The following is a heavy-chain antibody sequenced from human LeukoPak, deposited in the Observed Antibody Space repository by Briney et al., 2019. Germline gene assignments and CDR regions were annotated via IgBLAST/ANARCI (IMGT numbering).Heavy chain of an antibody. Sequence: GGSPRLSCAASGFTFSSYAMSWVRQAPGKGLEWVSGISGSGDNTYYAGSVKGRFTISRDNSKNTLYVQVNSLGTEDTAAYYCAKGSYYDSSGSFYFDYWGQGTLVTVSS. J-gene: IGHJ4*02. CDR3: AKGSYYDSSGSFYFDY. CDR1: GFTFSSYA. CDR2: ISGSGDNT. V-gene: IGHV3-23*01. D-gene: IGHD3-22*01.